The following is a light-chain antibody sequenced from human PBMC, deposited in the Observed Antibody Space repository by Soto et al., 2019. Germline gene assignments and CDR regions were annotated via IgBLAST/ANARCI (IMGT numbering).Light chain of an antibody. Sequence: EIVMTQSPATLSVSPGERATLSCRASQSVSSNLAWYQQKPGQAPRLLIYGASTRATGIPARFSGSGSGTEFTLTLSSLQSEDFAVYYCQQYNNWPTMYTFGQGTKLEI. V-gene: IGKV3-15*01. CDR3: QQYNNWPTMYT. J-gene: IGKJ2*01. CDR2: GAS. CDR1: QSVSSN.